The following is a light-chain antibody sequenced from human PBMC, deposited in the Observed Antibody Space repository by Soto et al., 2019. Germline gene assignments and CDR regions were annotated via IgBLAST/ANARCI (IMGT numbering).Light chain of an antibody. CDR2: DAS. Sequence: DIQMTQSPSSLSASVGDRVTITCQASQDISNYLNWYQQKPGKAPKLLIYDASNLETGDPSRFSGSGSGTDFTFTFSSLQPEDIATYYCQQYDNLPLTFGGGTKVEIK. J-gene: IGKJ4*01. CDR1: QDISNY. V-gene: IGKV1-33*01. CDR3: QQYDNLPLT.